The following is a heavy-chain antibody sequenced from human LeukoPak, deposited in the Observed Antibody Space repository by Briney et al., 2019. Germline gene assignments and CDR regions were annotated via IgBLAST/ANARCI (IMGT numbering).Heavy chain of an antibody. J-gene: IGHJ4*02. Sequence: GGSLRLSCAAYGFTFSIYGMHWVRQAPGKGLEWVAVISYDGSNKYYADSVKGRFTISRDNSKNTLYLQMNSLRAEDTAVYYCAKDYYYDSSGAYFDYWGQGTLVTVSS. CDR3: AKDYYYDSSGAYFDY. CDR2: ISYDGSNK. D-gene: IGHD3-22*01. CDR1: GFTFSIYG. V-gene: IGHV3-30*18.